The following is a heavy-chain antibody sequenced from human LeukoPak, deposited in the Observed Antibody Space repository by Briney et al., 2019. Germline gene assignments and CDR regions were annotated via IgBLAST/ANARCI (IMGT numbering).Heavy chain of an antibody. CDR2: ISRASSTT. D-gene: IGHD4-17*01. V-gene: IGHV3-48*02. Sequence: GGSLRLSCAASGFTFSSYSMNWVRQAPGKGLEWVSYISRASSTTYYADSVKGRFTISRDNAKNLLYLQMNSLRDEDTAVYYCARGTAVTNNWFDPWGQGTLVVVPS. CDR1: GFTFSSYS. CDR3: ARGTAVTNNWFDP. J-gene: IGHJ5*02.